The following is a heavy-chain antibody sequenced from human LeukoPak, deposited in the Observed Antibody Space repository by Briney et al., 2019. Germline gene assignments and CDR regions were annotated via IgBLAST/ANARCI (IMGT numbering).Heavy chain of an antibody. CDR2: ISAYNGNT. CDR3: ARYCSSTSCYREGWFDP. Sequence: GASVKVSCKASGYTFTSYGISWVRQAPGQGLEWMGWISAYNGNTNYAQKLQGRVTMTTDTSTSTAYMELRSLRSDDTAVYYCARYCSSTSCYREGWFDPWGQGTLVTVSS. CDR1: GYTFTSYG. D-gene: IGHD2-2*02. V-gene: IGHV1-18*01. J-gene: IGHJ5*02.